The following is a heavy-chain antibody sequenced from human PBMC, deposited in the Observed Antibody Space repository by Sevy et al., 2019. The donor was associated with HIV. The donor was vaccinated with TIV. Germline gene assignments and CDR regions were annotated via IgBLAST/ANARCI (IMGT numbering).Heavy chain of an antibody. CDR3: ARAVLEISTWKSDY. J-gene: IGHJ4*02. CDR1: GFTFSSYR. CDR2: ISSTSAYI. Sequence: GGSLRLSCAASGFTFSSYRMTWVRQAPGKGLEWVSCISSTSAYINYADSVKGRFTISRDNAKNLLYLQMDSLRAEDTAVYYCARAVLEISTWKSDYWGQGTLVTLSS. D-gene: IGHD1-1*01. V-gene: IGHV3-21*01.